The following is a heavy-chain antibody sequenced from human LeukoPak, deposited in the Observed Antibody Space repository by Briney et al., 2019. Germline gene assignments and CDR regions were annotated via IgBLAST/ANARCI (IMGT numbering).Heavy chain of an antibody. Sequence: GGSLRLYCAASGFTVSSNYMSWVRQAPGKGLEWVSVIYSGGSTYYADSVKGRFTISRDNSKNTLYLQMNSLRAEDTAVYYCARDSGDYVWGDNRHPPHILYYYGMDVWGKGTTVTVSS. CDR2: IYSGGST. V-gene: IGHV3-53*01. D-gene: IGHD3-16*01. CDR1: GFTVSSNY. J-gene: IGHJ6*04. CDR3: ARDSGDYVWGDNRHPPHILYYYGMDV.